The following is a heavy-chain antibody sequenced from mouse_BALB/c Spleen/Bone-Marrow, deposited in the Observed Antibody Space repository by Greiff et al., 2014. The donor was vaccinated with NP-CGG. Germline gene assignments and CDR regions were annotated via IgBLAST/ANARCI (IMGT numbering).Heavy chain of an antibody. J-gene: IGHJ4*01. V-gene: IGHV1S126*01. D-gene: IGHD2-10*02. CDR3: TRQYGNYYAMDY. CDR1: GYTFTSYW. Sequence: VQLQESGAELVRPGASVKVSCKASGYTFTSYWINWVKQRPGQGLEWIGNIYPSDSYTNYNQNFRDKATLTVDKSSSTACMQRSIPTSEDSAVYYCTRQYGNYYAMDYWGQGTSVTVSS. CDR2: IYPSDSYT.